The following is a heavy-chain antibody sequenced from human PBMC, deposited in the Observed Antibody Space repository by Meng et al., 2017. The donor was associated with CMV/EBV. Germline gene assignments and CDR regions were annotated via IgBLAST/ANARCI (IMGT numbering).Heavy chain of an antibody. V-gene: IGHV4-38-2*02. CDR3: ARGISEAGPFDY. CDR1: GYSISSGYY. CDR2: SYHSGST. Sequence: GSLRLSCTVSGYSISSGYYWGWIRQPPGKGLEWIGSSYHSGSTYYNPSLKSRVTISVDTSKNQFSLKLSSVTAADTAVYYCARGISEAGPFDYWGQGTLVTVSS. D-gene: IGHD6-19*01. J-gene: IGHJ4*02.